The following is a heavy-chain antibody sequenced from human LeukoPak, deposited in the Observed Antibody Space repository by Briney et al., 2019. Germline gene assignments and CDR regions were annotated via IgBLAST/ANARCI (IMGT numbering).Heavy chain of an antibody. CDR2: IYYSGST. J-gene: IGHJ5*02. CDR3: ARADCSGGSCYPNWFDP. D-gene: IGHD2-15*01. Sequence: PSETLSLTCTVSGGSISSYYWSWIRQPPGKGLEGIGYIYYSGSTNYNPFLKSRVTISVDTSKNQFSLKLSSVTAADTAVYYCARADCSGGSCYPNWFDPWGQGTLVTVSS. CDR1: GGSISSYY. V-gene: IGHV4-59*01.